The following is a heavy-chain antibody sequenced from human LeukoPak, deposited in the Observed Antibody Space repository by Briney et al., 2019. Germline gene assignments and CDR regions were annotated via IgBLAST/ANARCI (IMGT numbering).Heavy chain of an antibody. CDR2: IWGDGSSE. D-gene: IGHD3-10*01. J-gene: IGHJ5*02. Sequence: GGSLRLSCAASGFTFNSFGMHWVRQAPGKGLEWVTFIWGDGSSEYYADSVKGRFTISRDNSKNTLYLQMNSLKPEDTAVYYCARDLGYSSGSYSWFDPWGQGTLVTVSS. V-gene: IGHV3-30*02. CDR3: ARDLGYSSGSYSWFDP. CDR1: GFTFNSFG.